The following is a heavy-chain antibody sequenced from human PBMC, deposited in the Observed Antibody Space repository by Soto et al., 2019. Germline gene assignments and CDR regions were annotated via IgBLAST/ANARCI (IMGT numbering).Heavy chain of an antibody. J-gene: IGHJ6*02. Sequence: EVQLVESGGGLVQTGGSLRLSCEGSGFSFSSYDMHWVRQAAGKRLEWVAAIGADGDTYYSDSVKGRLTISRENTKKSLYLQMNSLRAGDTGVYHGARARLDYYYGMDVWGQGTMVTVSS. CDR2: IGADGDT. CDR1: GFSFSSYD. V-gene: IGHV3-13*01. CDR3: ARARLDYYYGMDV.